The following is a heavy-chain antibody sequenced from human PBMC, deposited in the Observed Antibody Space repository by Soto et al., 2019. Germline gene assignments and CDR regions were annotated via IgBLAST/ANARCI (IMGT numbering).Heavy chain of an antibody. J-gene: IGHJ5*02. CDR2: INPSGGST. Sequence: ASVKVSGKASGYTFTSYYMHWVRQAPGQGLEWMGIINPSGGSTSYAQKFQGRVTMTRDTSTSTVYMELSSLRSEDTAVYYCARARAYTIFGVVNWFDPWGQGTLVTVSS. CDR1: GYTFTSYY. D-gene: IGHD3-3*01. CDR3: ARARAYTIFGVVNWFDP. V-gene: IGHV1-46*01.